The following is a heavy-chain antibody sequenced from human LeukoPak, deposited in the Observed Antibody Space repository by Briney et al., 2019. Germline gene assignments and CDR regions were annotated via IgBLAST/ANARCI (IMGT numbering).Heavy chain of an antibody. J-gene: IGHJ6*03. CDR1: GYSFTNFD. V-gene: IGHV1-8*01. CDR2: MNPNSGDK. CDR3: ARGPQWRGDYYYMDV. Sequence: ASVKVSCKASGYSFTNFDINWVRQATGQGLEWMGWMNPNSGDKGYAQKFQGRVTMTMNTSITTAYMELSSLRSEDTAVYYCARGPQWRGDYYYMDVWGRGTTVTVSS. D-gene: IGHD6-19*01.